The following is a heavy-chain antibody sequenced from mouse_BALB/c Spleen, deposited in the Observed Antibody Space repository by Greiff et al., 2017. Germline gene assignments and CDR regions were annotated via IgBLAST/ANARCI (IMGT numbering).Heavy chain of an antibody. CDR3: ARHITTAMDY. D-gene: IGHD1-1*01. CDR1: GFTFSSYY. V-gene: IGHV5-6-2*01. J-gene: IGHJ4*01. CDR2: INSNGGST. Sequence: EVMLVESGGGLVKLGGSLKLSCAASGFTFSSYYMSWVRQTPEKRLELVAAINSNGGSTYYPDTVKGRFTISRDNAKNTLYLQMSSLKSEDTALYYCARHITTAMDYWGQGTSVTVSS.